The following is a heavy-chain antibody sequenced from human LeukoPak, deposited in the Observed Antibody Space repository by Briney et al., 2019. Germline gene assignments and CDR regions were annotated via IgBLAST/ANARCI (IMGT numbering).Heavy chain of an antibody. Sequence: VASVKVSCKASGYTFTSYDINWVRQATGQGLEWMGWINPNRGNTGYAQKLQGRVTITRNTSISTAYMEPSSLTSEDTAVYYCARVFKSQGIDPWGQGTLVTVSS. CDR1: GYTFTSYD. D-gene: IGHD3-10*01. CDR3: ARVFKSQGIDP. V-gene: IGHV1-8*03. CDR2: INPNRGNT. J-gene: IGHJ5*02.